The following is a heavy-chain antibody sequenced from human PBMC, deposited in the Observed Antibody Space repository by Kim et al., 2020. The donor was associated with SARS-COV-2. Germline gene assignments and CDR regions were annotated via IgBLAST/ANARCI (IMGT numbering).Heavy chain of an antibody. D-gene: IGHD3-22*01. CDR3: AKSLEALAYYYDSSGYFDY. J-gene: IGHJ4*02. CDR2: ISWNSGSI. CDR1: GFTFDDYA. V-gene: IGHV3-9*01. Sequence: GGSLRLSCAASGFTFDDYAMHWVRQAPGKGLEWVSGISWNSGSIGYADSVKGRFTISRDNAKNSLYLQMNSLRAEDTALYYCAKSLEALAYYYDSSGYFDYWGQGTLVTVSS.